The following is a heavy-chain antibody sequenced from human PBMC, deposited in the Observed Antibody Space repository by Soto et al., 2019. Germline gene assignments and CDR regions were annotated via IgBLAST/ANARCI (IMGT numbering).Heavy chain of an antibody. CDR3: VISDSFDKSAPGDY. D-gene: IGHD3-22*01. J-gene: IGHJ4*02. CDR2: INPNSGAT. V-gene: IGHV1-2*02. CDR1: GYIFTDYY. Sequence: ASVKVSCKASGYIFTDYYFHWVRQAPGQGLEWMGWINPNSGATNFAQKFQVRVTMTRDTSISTAYMDLSRLTSDDTAVYYCVISDSFDKSAPGDYWGKGTLATVSS.